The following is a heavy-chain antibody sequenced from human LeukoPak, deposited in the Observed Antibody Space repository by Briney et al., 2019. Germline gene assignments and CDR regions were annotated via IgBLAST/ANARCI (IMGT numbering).Heavy chain of an antibody. V-gene: IGHV3-23*01. CDR3: AKATSPVISRNLFDR. CDR1: GFTFTSSA. Sequence: PGGSLRLSCATSGFTFTSSAMSWVRQAPGKGLEWVSVISGSGHTTDYADSVKGRFTISRDNSKNTLYVQMNSLRAEDTAVYYCAKATSPVISRNLFDRWGQGTLVTVSS. J-gene: IGHJ5*02. CDR2: ISGSGHTT. D-gene: IGHD3-3*02.